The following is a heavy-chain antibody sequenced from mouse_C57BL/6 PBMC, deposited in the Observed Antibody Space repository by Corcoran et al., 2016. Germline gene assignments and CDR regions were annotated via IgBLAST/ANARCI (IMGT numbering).Heavy chain of an antibody. Sequence: EVQLQQSGPVLVKPGASVKMSCKASGYTFTDYYMNWVKQSHGKSLEWIGVINPYNGGTSYNQKFKGKATLTVDKSSSTAYMELNSLTSEDSAVYYCARSFITTMDYWGQGTSVTVSS. CDR2: INPYNGGT. D-gene: IGHD1-1*01. V-gene: IGHV1-19*01. CDR1: GYTFTDYY. CDR3: ARSFITTMDY. J-gene: IGHJ4*01.